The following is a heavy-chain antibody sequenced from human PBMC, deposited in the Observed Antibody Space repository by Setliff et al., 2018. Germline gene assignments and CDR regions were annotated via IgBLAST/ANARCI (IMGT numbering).Heavy chain of an antibody. J-gene: IGHJ6*02. CDR1: GFTYNNDW. CDR2: INPDGSEK. Sequence: GGSLRLSCGASGFTYNNDWVSWVRQAPGKGLEWLASINPDGSEKYYVDSVKGRFTISRDNAKNSLSLQMTSLSAEDTAVYYCARRLPYFGMDVWGQGTTVTVSS. D-gene: IGHD2-15*01. CDR3: ARRLPYFGMDV. V-gene: IGHV3-7*01.